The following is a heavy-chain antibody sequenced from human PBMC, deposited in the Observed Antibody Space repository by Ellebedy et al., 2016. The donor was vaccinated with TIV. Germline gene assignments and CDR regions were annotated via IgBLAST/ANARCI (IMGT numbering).Heavy chain of an antibody. J-gene: IGHJ6*02. CDR2: INHSGST. V-gene: IGHV4-34*01. CDR1: GGSFSGYY. D-gene: IGHD1-14*01. Sequence: SETLSLXXAVYGGSFSGYYWSWIRQPPGKGLEWIGEINHSGSTNYNPSLKSRVTISVDTSKNQFSLKLSSVTAADTAVYYCARENPSRNYYYGMDVWGQGTTVTVSS. CDR3: ARENPSRNYYYGMDV.